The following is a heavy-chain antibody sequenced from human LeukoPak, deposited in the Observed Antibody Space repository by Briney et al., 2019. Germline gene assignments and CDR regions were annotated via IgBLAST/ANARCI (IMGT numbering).Heavy chain of an antibody. V-gene: IGHV3-23*01. D-gene: IGHD3-22*01. CDR3: AKAYDSSGYMWLY. J-gene: IGHJ4*02. Sequence: PGGSLRLSCAASGFTFSSYAMSWVRQAPGKGLEWVSAISGSGGSTYYADSVKGQFTISRDNSKNTLYLQMNSLRAEDTAVYYCAKAYDSSGYMWLYWGQGTLVTVSS. CDR2: ISGSGGST. CDR1: GFTFSSYA.